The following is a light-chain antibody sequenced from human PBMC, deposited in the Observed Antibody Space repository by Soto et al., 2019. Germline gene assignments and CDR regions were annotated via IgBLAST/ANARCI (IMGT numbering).Light chain of an antibody. Sequence: SALTQPASVSGSPGESITISCPGTSSDVGTYNLVTWYQQHPGRVPKLILYEGNKRPSGVSSRFSASKSGNTASLTISGLQAEDEADYFCCSYAPSRTLLFGGGTKVTVL. V-gene: IGLV2-23*01. J-gene: IGLJ2*01. CDR2: EGN. CDR1: SSDVGTYNL. CDR3: CSYAPSRTLL.